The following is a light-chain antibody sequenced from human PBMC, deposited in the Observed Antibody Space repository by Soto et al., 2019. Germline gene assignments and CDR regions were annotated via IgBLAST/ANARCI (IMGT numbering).Light chain of an antibody. V-gene: IGLV2-14*01. CDR2: DVS. J-gene: IGLJ1*01. CDR1: SSDVGGYNY. CDR3: SSYTLL. Sequence: QSALTQPASVSGSPGQSITISCTGTSSDVGGYNYVSWYQQHPGKAPKLMIYDVSNRPSRVSNRFSGSKSGNTASLTISGLQAEDEADYYCSSYTLLFGTGTKATVL.